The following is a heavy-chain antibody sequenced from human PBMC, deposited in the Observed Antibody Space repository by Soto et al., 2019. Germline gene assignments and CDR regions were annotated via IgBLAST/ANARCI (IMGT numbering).Heavy chain of an antibody. D-gene: IGHD3-16*02. CDR3: ASRDDYVGGSYRYDY. J-gene: IGHJ4*02. CDR2: INHSGST. CDR1: GGSFSGYY. Sequence: SETLSLTCAVYGGSFSGYYWSWIRQPPGKGLEWIGEINHSGSTNYNPSLKSRVTISVDTSKNQFSLKLSSVTAADTAVYYCASRDDYVGGSYRYDYWGQGTLVTVSS. V-gene: IGHV4-34*01.